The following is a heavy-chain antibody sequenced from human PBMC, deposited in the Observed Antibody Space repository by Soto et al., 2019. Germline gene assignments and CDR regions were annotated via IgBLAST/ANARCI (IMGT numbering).Heavy chain of an antibody. Sequence: PGGALRLSGAGSGFTFSIYAMHWVRQTPGKGLEWVAIISYDGSIKYYADSVKGRFTISRDSSKNTLYLQMDSLRAEDTAVYFCARVDFDSSGYFFDYWGLGTLVTVSS. J-gene: IGHJ4*02. D-gene: IGHD3-22*01. CDR2: ISYDGSIK. CDR1: GFTFSIYA. V-gene: IGHV3-30-3*01. CDR3: ARVDFDSSGYFFDY.